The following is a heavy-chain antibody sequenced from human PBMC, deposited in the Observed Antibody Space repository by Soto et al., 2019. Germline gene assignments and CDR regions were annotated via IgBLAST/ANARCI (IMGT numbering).Heavy chain of an antibody. V-gene: IGHV3-21*01. J-gene: IGHJ4*02. D-gene: IGHD2-8*01. Sequence: VGSLRLSCAASGFTFGSYSMVWVRQAPENGLEWVSSIGGSSGHIYYAESVKGRLTISRDNAKNSLYLQMNSLRVEDTAVYYCARTNGASSNYIDYWGQGTLVTVSS. CDR1: GFTFGSYS. CDR3: ARTNGASSNYIDY. CDR2: IGGSSGHI.